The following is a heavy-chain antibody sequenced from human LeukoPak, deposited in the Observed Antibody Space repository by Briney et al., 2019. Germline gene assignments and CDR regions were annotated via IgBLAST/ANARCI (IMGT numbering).Heavy chain of an antibody. CDR2: IYPGDSDT. V-gene: IGHV5-51*01. D-gene: IGHD3-16*01. CDR1: GYIFSTYW. J-gene: IGHJ4*02. Sequence: GESLKISCQTSGYIFSTYWIAWVRQMPGKGLEWMGIIYPGDSDTRYSPSFQGQVTISADKSISTAYLQWSSLKASDTAMYYCARNADMVPDYWGQGTLVTVSS. CDR3: ARNADMVPDY.